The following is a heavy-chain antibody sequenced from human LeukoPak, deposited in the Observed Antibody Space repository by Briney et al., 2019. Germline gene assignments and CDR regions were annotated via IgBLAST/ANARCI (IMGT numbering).Heavy chain of an antibody. CDR2: IRYDGSNK. V-gene: IGHV3-30*02. J-gene: IGHJ3*02. CDR1: GFTFSSYG. CDR3: AKGRRYYYDSSGYDDAFDI. D-gene: IGHD3-22*01. Sequence: GGSLRLSCAASGFTFSSYGTHWVRQAPGKGLEWVAFIRYDGSNKYYADSVKGRFTISRDNSKNTLYLQMNSLRAEDTAVYYCAKGRRYYYDSSGYDDAFDIWGQGTMVTVSS.